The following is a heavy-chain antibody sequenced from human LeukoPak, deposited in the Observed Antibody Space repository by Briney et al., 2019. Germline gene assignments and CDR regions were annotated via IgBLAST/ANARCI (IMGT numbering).Heavy chain of an antibody. D-gene: IGHD3-16*01. J-gene: IGHJ5*02. CDR2: IYYSGST. Sequence: NTSETLSLTCTVSGYSISSGYYWGWIRQPPGKGLEWIGSIYYSGSTYYNPSLKSRVTISVDTSKNQFSLKLSSVTAADTAVYYCARHDVGFGGKLINWFDPWGQGTLVTVSS. CDR1: GYSISSGYY. CDR3: ARHDVGFGGKLINWFDP. V-gene: IGHV4-38-2*02.